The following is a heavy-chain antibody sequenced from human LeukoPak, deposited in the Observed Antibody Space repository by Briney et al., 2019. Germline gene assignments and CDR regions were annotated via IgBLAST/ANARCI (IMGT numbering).Heavy chain of an antibody. Sequence: GGSLRLSCAASGFTFSSYAMHWVRQAPGKGLEWVAVISYDGSNKYYADSVKGRFTISGDNSKNTLYLQMNSLRAEDTAVYYCARELTIIIAAAGTGGDYYYYGTDVWGQGTTVTVSS. CDR2: ISYDGSNK. D-gene: IGHD6-13*01. V-gene: IGHV3-30*04. CDR3: ARELTIIIAAAGTGGDYYYYGTDV. J-gene: IGHJ6*02. CDR1: GFTFSSYA.